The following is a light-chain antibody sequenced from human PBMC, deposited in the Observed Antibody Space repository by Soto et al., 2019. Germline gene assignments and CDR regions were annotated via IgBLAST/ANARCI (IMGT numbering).Light chain of an antibody. J-gene: IGLJ2*01. CDR3: AAWDDSLNVVV. CDR2: SNN. Sequence: QSVLTQPPSASGTPGQRVTISCSGSSSNIGSNTVNWYQQLPGTAPKLLIYSNNQRPSGVPDRFSASKSGTSASLAISGLQSGDEADYYCAAWDDSLNVVVFGGGTKVTVL. V-gene: IGLV1-44*01. CDR1: SSNIGSNT.